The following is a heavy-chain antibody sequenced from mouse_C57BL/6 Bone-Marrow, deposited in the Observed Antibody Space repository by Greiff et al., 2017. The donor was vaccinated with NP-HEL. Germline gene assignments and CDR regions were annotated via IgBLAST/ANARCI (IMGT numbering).Heavy chain of an antibody. CDR3: ARGYESRGAGYFDV. CDR2: IYPGSGST. CDR1: GYTFTSYW. J-gene: IGHJ1*03. Sequence: QVQLQQPGAELVKPGASVKMSCKASGYTFTSYWITWVKQRPGQGLEWIGDIYPGSGSTNYNEKFKSKATVTVDTSSRTAYMQLSSLTSADSAVYYCARGYESRGAGYFDVWGTGTTVTVSS. D-gene: IGHD2-14*01. V-gene: IGHV1-55*01.